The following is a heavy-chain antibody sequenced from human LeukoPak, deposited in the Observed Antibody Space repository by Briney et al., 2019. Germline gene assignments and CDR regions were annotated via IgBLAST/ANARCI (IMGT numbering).Heavy chain of an antibody. D-gene: IGHD3-22*01. Sequence: GGSLRLSCAASGFTFDDYGMSWVRQAPGRGLEWVSGINWSGGSTGHADSVKGRFTISRDNAKNSLYLQMNSLRAEDTALYYCARASHYSDSSDYPDYWGQGTLVTVSS. J-gene: IGHJ4*02. CDR1: GFTFDDYG. CDR3: ARASHYSDSSDYPDY. CDR2: INWSGGST. V-gene: IGHV3-20*04.